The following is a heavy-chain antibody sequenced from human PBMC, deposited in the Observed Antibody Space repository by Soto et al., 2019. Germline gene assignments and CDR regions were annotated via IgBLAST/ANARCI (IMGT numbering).Heavy chain of an antibody. V-gene: IGHV1-2*02. J-gene: IGHJ1*01. D-gene: IGHD1-26*01. Sequence: SVKVSCKASGYTFTGYYMHWVRQAPGQGLEWMGWINPNSGGTNYAQKFQGRVTMTRDTSISTAYMELSRLRSDDTAVYYCARDAPLVGAPEYFQHWGQGTLVTV. CDR2: INPNSGGT. CDR1: GYTFTGYY. CDR3: ARDAPLVGAPEYFQH.